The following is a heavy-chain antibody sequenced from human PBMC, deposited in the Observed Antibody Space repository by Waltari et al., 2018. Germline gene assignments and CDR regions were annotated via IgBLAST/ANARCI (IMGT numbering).Heavy chain of an antibody. CDR2: IYHSGST. J-gene: IGHJ6*02. D-gene: IGHD2-15*01. Sequence: QVQLQESGPGLVKPSETLSLTCAVSGYSISSGYYWGWIRQPPGKGLEWIGSIYHSGSTYYNPSLKSRVTISVDTSKYQFSLKLSSVTAADTAVYYCASRGYSSLPFGYGMDVWGQGTTVTVSS. CDR3: ASRGYSSLPFGYGMDV. CDR1: GYSISSGYY. V-gene: IGHV4-38-2*01.